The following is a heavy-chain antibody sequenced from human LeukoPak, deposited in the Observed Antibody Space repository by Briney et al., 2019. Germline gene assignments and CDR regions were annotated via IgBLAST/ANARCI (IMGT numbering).Heavy chain of an antibody. D-gene: IGHD2-2*01. Sequence: GESLKISCKGSGYSFTSYWIGWVRQMPGKGLEWMGIIYPGDSDTRYSPSFQGQVTISADKSISTAYLQWSSLKASDSAMYYCARHGCSSTSCFVIWGQGTMVTVSS. CDR3: ARHGCSSTSCFVI. CDR1: GYSFTSYW. V-gene: IGHV5-51*01. J-gene: IGHJ3*02. CDR2: IYPGDSDT.